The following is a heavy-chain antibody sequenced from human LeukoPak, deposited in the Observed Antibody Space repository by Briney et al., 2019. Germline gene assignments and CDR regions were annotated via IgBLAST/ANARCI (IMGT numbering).Heavy chain of an antibody. V-gene: IGHV3-7*01. J-gene: IGHJ4*02. CDR3: ARAGIFSSSYGISWDY. CDR2: IKQDESEK. D-gene: IGHD6-6*01. Sequence: GGSLRLSCTASGFTFSSYWMSWVRQAPGKGLEWVAHIKQDESEKYYVDSVKGRFTISRDNAKNSLFLQMNSLRAEDTAVYYCARAGIFSSSYGISWDYWGQGALVAVSS. CDR1: GFTFSSYW.